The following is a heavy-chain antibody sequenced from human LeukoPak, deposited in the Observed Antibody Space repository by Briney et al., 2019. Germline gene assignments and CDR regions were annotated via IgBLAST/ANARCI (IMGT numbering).Heavy chain of an antibody. CDR2: INHSGST. J-gene: IGHJ4*02. D-gene: IGHD6-19*01. Sequence: ASETLSLTCTVSGGSISSSSYYWGWIRQPPGKGLEWIGEINHSGSTNYNPSLKSRVTISVDTSKKQFSLKLSSVTAADTAVYYCARGYSSGWAYYFDYWGQGTLVTVSS. V-gene: IGHV4-39*07. CDR3: ARGYSSGWAYYFDY. CDR1: GGSISSSSYY.